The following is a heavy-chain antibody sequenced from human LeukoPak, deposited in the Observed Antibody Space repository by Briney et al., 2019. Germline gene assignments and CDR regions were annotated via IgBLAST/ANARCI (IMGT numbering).Heavy chain of an antibody. J-gene: IGHJ4*02. Sequence: GASVKVSCKASGYTFTSHYMYWVRQAPGQGLEWMGVINPSGGSTSYAQKFQGRVTMTRDTSTSTVYMELSRLRSDDTAVYYCARVMTTQNFDYWGQGTLVTVSS. CDR2: INPSGGST. V-gene: IGHV1-46*01. CDR1: GYTFTSHY. CDR3: ARVMTTQNFDY. D-gene: IGHD4-11*01.